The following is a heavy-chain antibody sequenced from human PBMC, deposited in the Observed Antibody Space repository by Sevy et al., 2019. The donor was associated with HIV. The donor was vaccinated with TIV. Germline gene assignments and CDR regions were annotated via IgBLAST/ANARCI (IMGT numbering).Heavy chain of an antibody. Sequence: GGSLRLSCVTSGFTFRTSGMHWVRQSPGKGLEWVAVISYDEAHKNYADSVKGRFSISKENSKNTLYLQMSRLRTEDTAVYYCAKDYSAGITMVRGAYRARGDYFDYWGQGTQVTVSS. CDR2: ISYDEAHK. J-gene: IGHJ4*02. V-gene: IGHV3-30*18. D-gene: IGHD3-10*01. CDR3: AKDYSAGITMVRGAYRARGDYFDY. CDR1: GFTFRTSG.